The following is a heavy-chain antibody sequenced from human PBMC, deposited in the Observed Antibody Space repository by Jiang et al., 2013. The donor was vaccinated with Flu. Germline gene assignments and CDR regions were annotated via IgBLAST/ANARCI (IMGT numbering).Heavy chain of an antibody. CDR1: SYA. D-gene: IGHD1-26*01. CDR3: ARDQTTRDAFDI. V-gene: IGHV1-69*01. J-gene: IGHJ3*02. CDR2: IIPIFGTA. Sequence: SYAISWVRQAPGQGLEWMGGIIPIFGTANYAQKFQGRVTITADESTSTAYMELSSLRSEDTAVYYCARDQTTRDAFDIWGQGTMVTVSS.